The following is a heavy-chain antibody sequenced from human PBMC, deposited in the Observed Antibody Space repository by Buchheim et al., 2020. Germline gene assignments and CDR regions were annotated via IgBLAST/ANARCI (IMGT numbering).Heavy chain of an antibody. Sequence: QVQPQESGPGLVKPSQTLSLTCTVSGGSISSGDFYWSWIRQHPGKGPEWIGYIYYSGCTYYNPSLMSRVTISGYTPNNHVSLKLSSVTAADTAVYSCARTVGATKEIDYWGQGIL. CDR1: GGSISSGDFY. J-gene: IGHJ4*02. D-gene: IGHD1-26*01. CDR3: ARTVGATKEIDY. CDR2: IYYSGCT. V-gene: IGHV4-31*03.